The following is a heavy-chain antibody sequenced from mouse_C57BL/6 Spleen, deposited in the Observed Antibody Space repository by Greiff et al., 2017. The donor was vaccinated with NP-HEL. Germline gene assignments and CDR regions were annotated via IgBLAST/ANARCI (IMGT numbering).Heavy chain of an antibody. CDR2: IYPGNSDT. Sequence: VQLQQSGTVLARPGASVKMSCKTSGYTFTSYWMHWVKQRPGQGLEWIGVIYPGNSDTSYNQKFKGKAKLTAVTSASTAYMELSSLTNEDSAVYYCTRNYGSSYGGLAYWGQGTLVTVSA. CDR1: GYTFTSYW. J-gene: IGHJ3*01. V-gene: IGHV1-5*01. D-gene: IGHD1-1*01. CDR3: TRNYGSSYGGLAY.